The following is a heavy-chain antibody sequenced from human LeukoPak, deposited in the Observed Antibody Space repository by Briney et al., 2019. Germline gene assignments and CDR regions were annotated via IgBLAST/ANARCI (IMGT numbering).Heavy chain of an antibody. V-gene: IGHV1-2*06. Sequence: ASVKVSCKASGYTFTGYYIHWVRQAPGQGLEWMGRINPNSGGTNYAQKFQGRVTMTRDTSISTAYVELSRLRSDDTAVYYCASRGYGGNYFDYWGQGTLVTVSS. CDR2: INPNSGGT. CDR3: ASRGYGGNYFDY. J-gene: IGHJ4*02. D-gene: IGHD4-23*01. CDR1: GYTFTGYY.